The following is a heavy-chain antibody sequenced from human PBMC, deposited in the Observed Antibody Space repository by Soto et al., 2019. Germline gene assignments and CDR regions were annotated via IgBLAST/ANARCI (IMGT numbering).Heavy chain of an antibody. CDR2: LSGNGGVT. CDR3: AKPRWGVGQWLDGFGW. V-gene: IGHV3-23*01. D-gene: IGHD6-19*01. J-gene: IGHJ4*02. CDR1: GFTFSSYA. Sequence: EVQLLESGGGLVQPGGSLRLSCAASGFTFSSYAVSWVRQAPGKGLQWVSSLSGNGGVTYYAESVKGRFTISRDNSKNTLYLEINSLRAEDTAVYYCAKPRWGVGQWLDGFGWWGQGTLVTVSS.